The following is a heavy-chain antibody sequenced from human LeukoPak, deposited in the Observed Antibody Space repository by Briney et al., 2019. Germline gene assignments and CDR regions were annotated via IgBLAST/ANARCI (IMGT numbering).Heavy chain of an antibody. CDR3: ADYGVSGVRNNFY. D-gene: IGHD3-3*01. CDR2: ISVASIT. V-gene: IGHV3-23*01. CDR1: GLAFSSYA. J-gene: IGHJ4*02. Sequence: PGGSLRLSCAASGLAFSSYAMNWVRQPPGKGLEWVSTISVASITFYADSVKGRFTISRDNSRNTAYLQMTSLRADDTAVYYCADYGVSGVRNNFYWGQGTLVTVSS.